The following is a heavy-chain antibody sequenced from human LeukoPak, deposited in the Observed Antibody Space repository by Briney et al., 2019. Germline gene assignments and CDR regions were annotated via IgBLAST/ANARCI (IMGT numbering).Heavy chain of an antibody. J-gene: IGHJ3*02. V-gene: IGHV1-2*06. CDR2: INPNSGGT. D-gene: IGHD3-10*01. CDR1: GYTFTGYY. CDR3: ASPYGSGSYSAFDI. Sequence: GASVKVSCKASGYTFTGYYMHWVRQAPGQGLEWMGRINPNSGGTNYAQKFQGRVTMTRDTPISTAYMELSRLRSDDTAVYYCASPYGSGSYSAFDIWGQGTMVTVSS.